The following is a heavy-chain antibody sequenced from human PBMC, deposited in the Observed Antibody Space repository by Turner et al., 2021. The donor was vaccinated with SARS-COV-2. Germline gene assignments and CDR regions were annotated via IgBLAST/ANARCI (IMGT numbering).Heavy chain of an antibody. V-gene: IGHV4-39*01. CDR3: ARLGTGYSYGRPYFDS. J-gene: IGHJ4*02. CDR1: GDYARHSRAY. D-gene: IGHD5-18*01. CDR2: VYYSGTT. Sequence: QLQLQESGPGLVKPSETLSLTCTVSGDYARHSRAYWGWIRQPPGKGLEWIATVYYSGTTYSNPSRETRVTISVDTPKNQFSLSLTSVAATDTSLYYCARLGTGYSYGRPYFDSWGQGALVTVSS.